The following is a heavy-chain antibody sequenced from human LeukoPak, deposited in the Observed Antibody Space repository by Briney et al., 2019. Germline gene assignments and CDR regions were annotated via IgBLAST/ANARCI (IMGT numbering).Heavy chain of an antibody. CDR3: ATNGPISNFDY. CDR1: GGSFSDYY. V-gene: IGHV4-34*01. J-gene: IGHJ4*02. Sequence: PSETLSLTCAVYGGSFSDYYWSWIRQPPGKGLEWIGEINHSGSTNYNPSLKSRVTISVDTSKNQFSLKLSSVTAADTAVYYCATNGPISNFDYWGQGTLVTVSS. CDR2: INHSGST. D-gene: IGHD3-3*02.